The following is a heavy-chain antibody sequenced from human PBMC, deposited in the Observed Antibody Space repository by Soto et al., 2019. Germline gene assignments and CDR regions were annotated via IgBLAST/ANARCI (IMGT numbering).Heavy chain of an antibody. CDR1: GGSFSGYY. CDR2: INHSGST. D-gene: IGHD1-20*01. Sequence: PSETLSLTCAVYGGSFSGYYWSWIRQPPGKGLEWIGEINHSGSTNYNPSLKSRVTISVDTSKNQFSLKLSSVTAADTAVYYCARDPTTRMNNWNPRRDNWFDPWGQGTLVTVSS. J-gene: IGHJ5*02. V-gene: IGHV4-34*01. CDR3: ARDPTTRMNNWNPRRDNWFDP.